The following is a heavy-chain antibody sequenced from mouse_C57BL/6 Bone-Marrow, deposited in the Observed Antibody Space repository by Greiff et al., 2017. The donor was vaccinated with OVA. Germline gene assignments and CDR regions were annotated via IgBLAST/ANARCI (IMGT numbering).Heavy chain of an antibody. Sequence: EVQLQQSVAELVRPGASVKLSCTASGYNFKNTYMHWVKQRPEQGLEWIGRIDPANGDTKYAPKFQGKATMTADTSSNTAYLQLSSLTSEDSAIYCCGSPLWFAYGGRGTVVTVSA. CDR2: IDPANGDT. CDR1: GYNFKNTY. V-gene: IGHV14-3*01. CDR3: GSPLWFAY. J-gene: IGHJ3*01.